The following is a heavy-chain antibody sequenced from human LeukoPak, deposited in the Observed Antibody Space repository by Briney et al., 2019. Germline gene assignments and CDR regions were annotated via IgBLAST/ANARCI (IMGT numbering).Heavy chain of an antibody. J-gene: IGHJ4*02. Sequence: SETLSLTCTVSGGSISSSSYYWGWIRQPPGTGLEWIGSIYYSGSTYYNPSLKSRVTISVDTSKNQFSLKLSSVTAADTAVYYCARVPPRNYYFDYWGQGTLVTVSS. V-gene: IGHV4-39*07. CDR2: IYYSGST. CDR3: ARVPPRNYYFDY. CDR1: GGSISSSSYY.